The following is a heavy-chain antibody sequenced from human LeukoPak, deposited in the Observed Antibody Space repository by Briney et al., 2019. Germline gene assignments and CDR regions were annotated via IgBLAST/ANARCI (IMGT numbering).Heavy chain of an antibody. J-gene: IGHJ4*02. V-gene: IGHV4-59*01. CDR1: GGSSSSNY. CDR2: IYYSGST. Sequence: PSETLSLTCTVSGGSSSSNYWSWIRQPPGKGLEWIGYIYYSGSTNYNPSLKSRVTISVDTSKNQFSLKLSSVTAADTAVYYCARELGDGYNFFDYWGQGTLVTVSS. CDR3: ARELGDGYNFFDY. D-gene: IGHD5-24*01.